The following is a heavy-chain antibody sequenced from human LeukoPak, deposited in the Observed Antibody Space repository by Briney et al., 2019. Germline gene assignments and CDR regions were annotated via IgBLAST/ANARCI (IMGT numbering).Heavy chain of an antibody. Sequence: RSQTLSLTCAISGDSVSNNSATWNWIRQSLSRGLEWLGRTYYRSTWYNDYAVSVKSRITISPDTSKNHFSLQLNSVTPEDTAVYYCARVVVPGTFDYWGQGTLVTVSP. V-gene: IGHV6-1*01. J-gene: IGHJ4*02. D-gene: IGHD6-19*01. CDR3: ARVVVPGTFDY. CDR1: GDSVSNNSAT. CDR2: TYYRSTWYN.